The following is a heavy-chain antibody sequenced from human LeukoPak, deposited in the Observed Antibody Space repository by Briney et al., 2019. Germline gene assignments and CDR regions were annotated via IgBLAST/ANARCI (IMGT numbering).Heavy chain of an antibody. CDR1: GFTFSSYS. J-gene: IGHJ3*02. CDR3: ARDTLVGARASPIPAFDI. CDR2: ISSSSSYI. Sequence: PGGSLRLSCAASGFTFSSYSMNWVRQAPGKGLEWVSSISSSSSYIYYADSVKGRFTISRDNAKNSLYLQMNSLRAEDTAVYYCARDTLVGARASPIPAFDIWGQGTMVTVSS. D-gene: IGHD1-26*01. V-gene: IGHV3-21*01.